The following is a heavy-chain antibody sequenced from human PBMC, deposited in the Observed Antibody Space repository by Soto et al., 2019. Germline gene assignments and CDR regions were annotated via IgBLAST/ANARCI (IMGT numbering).Heavy chain of an antibody. J-gene: IGHJ4*02. CDR1: GFTFSNYG. CDR2: ISYHGRDK. Sequence: QVQLVESGGGVVQPGRSLRLSCAASGFTFSNYGRHWVRQAPGKGLEWVAVISYHGRDKYYADSVKGRFTISRDNSKNTLYLQMDSLRAEDTAVYYCARDHLTTTVTTVGYWGQGTLVTVSS. V-gene: IGHV3-30*03. D-gene: IGHD4-17*01. CDR3: ARDHLTTTVTTVGY.